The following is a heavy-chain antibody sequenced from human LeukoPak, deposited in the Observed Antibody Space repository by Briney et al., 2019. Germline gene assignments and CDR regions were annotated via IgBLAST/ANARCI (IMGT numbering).Heavy chain of an antibody. CDR1: GASISSYY. V-gene: IGHV4-59*01. Sequence: TSETLSLTCTVSGASISSYYWSWIRQPPGKGLEWIGYIDYSGSTNYTPSLKSRVTISVDTSKNQFSLKLSSVTAADTALYYCARDRGGFTYGEYYFDYWGQGSLVTVSS. CDR2: IDYSGST. CDR3: ARDRGGFTYGEYYFDY. J-gene: IGHJ4*02. D-gene: IGHD2-15*01.